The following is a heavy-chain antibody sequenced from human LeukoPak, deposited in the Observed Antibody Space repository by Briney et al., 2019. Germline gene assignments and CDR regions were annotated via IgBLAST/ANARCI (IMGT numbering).Heavy chain of an antibody. CDR1: GGSISSGGYY. Sequence: PSETLSLTCTVSGGSISSGGYYWSWIRQHPGKGLEWIGYIYYSGSTYYNPSLKSRVTISVDTSKNQFSLKLSSVTAADTAVYYCARGVGELLGTYNWFDPWGQGTLVTVSS. V-gene: IGHV4-31*03. CDR2: IYYSGST. D-gene: IGHD3-10*01. J-gene: IGHJ5*02. CDR3: ARGVGELLGTYNWFDP.